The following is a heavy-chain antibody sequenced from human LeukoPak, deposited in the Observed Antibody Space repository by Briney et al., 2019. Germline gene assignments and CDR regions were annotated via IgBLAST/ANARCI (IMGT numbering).Heavy chain of an antibody. CDR2: IYSTGTT. Sequence: SETLSLTCTVTGDSINSYYWNWIRQPAGKGLEWIGRIYSTGTTNYNPSLTRRVTISVDTSKNQFSLKLSSVTAADTAAYYCARAHKCHYYDSSGAFDVWGQGTVVIVSS. CDR1: GDSINSYY. V-gene: IGHV4-4*07. D-gene: IGHD3-22*01. CDR3: ARAHKCHYYDSSGAFDV. J-gene: IGHJ3*01.